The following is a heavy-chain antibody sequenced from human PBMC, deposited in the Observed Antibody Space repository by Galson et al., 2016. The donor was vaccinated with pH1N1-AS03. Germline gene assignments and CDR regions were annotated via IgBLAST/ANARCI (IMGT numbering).Heavy chain of an antibody. J-gene: IGHJ6*02. CDR1: GFTFTDFA. V-gene: IGHV3-23*01. Sequence: LRLSCATSGFTFTDFAVSWVRQAPGRGLECVSATSSIGGSTYYAKSVTGRFTISRDYSKNTVDLQMNSLGSEDTAVYYCAKDRNNYRLHYFSGSDVWGQGTTVIVSS. CDR2: TSSIGGST. CDR3: AKDRNNYRLHYFSGSDV. D-gene: IGHD1/OR15-1a*01.